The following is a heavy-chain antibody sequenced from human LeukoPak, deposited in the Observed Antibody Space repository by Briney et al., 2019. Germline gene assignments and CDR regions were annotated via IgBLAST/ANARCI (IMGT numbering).Heavy chain of an antibody. V-gene: IGHV3-74*01. D-gene: IGHD3-16*02. J-gene: IGHJ6*03. CDR3: AKEGIDYDYVWGSYRYRDYYYYMDV. Sequence: PGGSLRLSCAASGIIFSNYWMHWVRQAPGKGLVWVSRINRDGSSTSYADSVKGRFTISRDNAKNTLYLQMNSLRAEDTAVYYCAKEGIDYDYVWGSYRYRDYYYYMDVWGKGTTVTVSS. CDR2: INRDGSST. CDR1: GIIFSNYW.